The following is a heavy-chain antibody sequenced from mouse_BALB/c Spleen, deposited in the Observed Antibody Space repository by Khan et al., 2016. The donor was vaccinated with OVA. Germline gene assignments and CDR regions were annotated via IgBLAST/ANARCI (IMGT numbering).Heavy chain of an antibody. D-gene: IGHD1-2*01. V-gene: IGHV5-6*01. J-gene: IGHJ4*01. Sequence: EVQLQESGGDLVKPGGSLKFSCAASGFTFISYGMSWVRQTPDKRLEWVATISSGGHYTYFPHRLRGRFTISRDNSKNTLYLQMGRLKAEETAKYYGARTSTRAKGDYYAMDDWGEGTSGTVSS. CDR1: GFTFISYG. CDR3: ARTSTRAKGDYYAMDD. CDR2: ISSGGHYT.